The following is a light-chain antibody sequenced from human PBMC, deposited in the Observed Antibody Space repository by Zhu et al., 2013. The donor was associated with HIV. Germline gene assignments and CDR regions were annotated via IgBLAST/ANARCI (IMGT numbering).Light chain of an antibody. CDR1: QSISSN. CDR2: GAS. CDR3: QQYNNWPGT. J-gene: IGKJ1*01. V-gene: IGKV3-15*01. Sequence: EIVMTQSSATLSVSPGERATLSCRASQSISSNLAWYQQKAGQAPRLLIYGASTRATGIPVRFSGSGSGTEFTLSISSLQSEDLAVYYCQQYNNWPGTFGQGTK.